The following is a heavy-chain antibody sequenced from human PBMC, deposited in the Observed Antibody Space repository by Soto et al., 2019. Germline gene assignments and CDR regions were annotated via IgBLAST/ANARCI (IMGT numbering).Heavy chain of an antibody. J-gene: IGHJ3*02. D-gene: IGHD1-1*01. Sequence: PSETLSLTCVVSGWSLSDYFWSWIRQPPGMALEWIGEINHLGSINYNPSLKSRVTISVDTSKNQFSLKMSFVTAADMALYYCARVERGTATTVVDAFDIWGPGTMVTVSS. V-gene: IGHV4-34*01. CDR1: GWSLSDYF. CDR2: INHLGSI. CDR3: ARVERGTATTVVDAFDI.